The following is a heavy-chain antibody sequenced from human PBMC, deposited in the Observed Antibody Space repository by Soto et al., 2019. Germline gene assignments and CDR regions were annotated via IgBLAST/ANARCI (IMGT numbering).Heavy chain of an antibody. CDR3: ARISIAAAGTGLGTDY. CDR1: GFTFGSYG. J-gene: IGHJ4*02. V-gene: IGHV3-33*01. D-gene: IGHD6-13*01. CDR2: IWYDGSNK. Sequence: GGSLRLSCAASGFTFGSYGMHWVRQAPGKGLEWVAVIWYDGSNKYYADSVKGRFTISRDNSKNTLYLQMNSLRAEDTAVYYCARISIAAAGTGLGTDYWGQGTLVTVSS.